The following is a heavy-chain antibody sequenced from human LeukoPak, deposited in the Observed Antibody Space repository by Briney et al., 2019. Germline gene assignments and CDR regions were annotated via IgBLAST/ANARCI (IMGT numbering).Heavy chain of an antibody. J-gene: IGHJ4*02. CDR3: AKDPLPMVRGSPFDY. CDR2: ISYDGSNK. Sequence: GGSLRLSCEASGFTFSSYTMHWVRQAPGKWLEWVAVISYDGSNKYYADSVKGRFTTSRDNSKNTLYLQMNSLRAGDTAVYYCAKDPLPMVRGSPFDYWGQGTLVTVSS. V-gene: IGHV3-30*04. D-gene: IGHD3-10*01. CDR1: GFTFSSYT.